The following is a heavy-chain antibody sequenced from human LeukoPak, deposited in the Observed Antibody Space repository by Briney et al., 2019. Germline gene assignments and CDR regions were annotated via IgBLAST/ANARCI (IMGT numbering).Heavy chain of an antibody. CDR3: ARVDGYSNYVEY. Sequence: SETLSLTCTVSGGSISSHYWSWIRQPPGKGLEWIGYIYYSGSTNYNPSLKSRVTISVDTSKNQFSLKLSSVTAADTAVYYCARVDGYSNYVEYWAREPWSPSPQ. CDR1: GGSISSHY. D-gene: IGHD5-24*01. J-gene: IGHJ4*02. CDR2: IYYSGST. V-gene: IGHV4-59*11.